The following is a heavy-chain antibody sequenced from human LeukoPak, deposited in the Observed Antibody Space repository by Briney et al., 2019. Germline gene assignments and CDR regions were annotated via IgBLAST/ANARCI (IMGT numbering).Heavy chain of an antibody. CDR2: IKQDGSEK. V-gene: IGHV3-7*01. J-gene: IGHJ6*02. Sequence: GGSLRLSCAASGFTFSSYWMSWVRQAPGKGLEWVANIKQDGSEKYYVDSVKGRFTISRDNPKKSVYLQMNSLRAEDTAIYYCARDVSVSGMDVWGQGTTVTVSS. D-gene: IGHD5/OR15-5a*01. CDR1: GFTFSSYW. CDR3: ARDVSVSGMDV.